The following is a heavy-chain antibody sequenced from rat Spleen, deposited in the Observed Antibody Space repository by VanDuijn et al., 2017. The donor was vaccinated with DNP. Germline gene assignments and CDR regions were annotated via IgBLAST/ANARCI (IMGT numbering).Heavy chain of an antibody. CDR1: GFSLTNHA. V-gene: IGHV2-6*01. CDR3: ARSDYSDDSYSDGYFDY. Sequence: QAQLTESGRGLVQPSQTLSLTCTVSGFSLTNHAVAWVRQPPGKGLEWIAAMSSGENTYYNSALKSRLSINRDTSKSQVFLKMDSLHTEDTAMYFCARSDYSDDSYSDGYFDYWGQGVMVTVSS. J-gene: IGHJ2*01. CDR2: MSSGENT. D-gene: IGHD1-12*02.